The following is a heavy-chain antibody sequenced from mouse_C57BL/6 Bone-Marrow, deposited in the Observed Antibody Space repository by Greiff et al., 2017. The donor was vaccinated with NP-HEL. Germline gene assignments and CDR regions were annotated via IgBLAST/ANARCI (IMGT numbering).Heavy chain of an antibody. CDR3: ARGPYYYGSSYRYFDV. CDR1: GYTFTSYW. CDR2: IDPSDSST. D-gene: IGHD1-1*01. J-gene: IGHJ1*03. V-gene: IGHV1-69*01. Sequence: VQLQQPGAELVMPGASVKLSCKASGYTFTSYWMHWVKQRPGQGLEWIGEIDPSDSSTNYNQKFKGKSTLTVDKSSSTAYMQLSSLTSEDSAVYYGARGPYYYGSSYRYFDVWGTGTTVTVSS.